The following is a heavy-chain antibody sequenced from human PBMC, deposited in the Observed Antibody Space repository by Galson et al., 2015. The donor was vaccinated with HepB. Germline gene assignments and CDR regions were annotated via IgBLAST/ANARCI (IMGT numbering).Heavy chain of an antibody. D-gene: IGHD3-3*01. CDR2: IYWDDDK. Sequence: PALVKPTQTLTLTCTFSGFSLSTSGVGVGWIRQPPGKALEWLALIYWDDDKRYSPSLKSRLTITKDTSKTQVVLTMTNMDPVDTATYYCAHRRGVWSYDFWSGYYGSGGMDVWGQGTTVTVSS. CDR3: AHRRGVWSYDFWSGYYGSGGMDV. V-gene: IGHV2-5*02. J-gene: IGHJ6*02. CDR1: GFSLSTSGVG.